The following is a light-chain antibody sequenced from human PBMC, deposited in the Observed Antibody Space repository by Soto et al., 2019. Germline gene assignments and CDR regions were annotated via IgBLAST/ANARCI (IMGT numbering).Light chain of an antibody. Sequence: DIQMTQSPSSLSASVGDRVTITCRASQSISNYLNWYQHKPGKAPNLLIYAASTLHSGVPSRFSGSGSGTHFXXTISSLQPEDFATYYCQQTYSSPETFAQGTKVEI. V-gene: IGKV1-39*01. CDR1: QSISNY. CDR3: QQTYSSPET. CDR2: AAS. J-gene: IGKJ1*01.